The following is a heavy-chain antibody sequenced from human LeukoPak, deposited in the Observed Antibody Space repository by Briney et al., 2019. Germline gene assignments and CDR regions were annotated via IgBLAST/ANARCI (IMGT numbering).Heavy chain of an antibody. V-gene: IGHV1-46*03. CDR1: GYGFTSYY. CDR3: ARHGSGRYYPAEGRVDY. D-gene: IGHD3-10*01. CDR2: INPSVGGT. Sequence: ASVKVSCKAFGYGFTSYYIHWVRQAPGQGLEWMGIINPSVGGTTYARKFQGRVTMTRDTSTSAVYMELSSLRSEDTAVYYCARHGSGRYYPAEGRVDYWGQGTLVTVSS. J-gene: IGHJ4*02.